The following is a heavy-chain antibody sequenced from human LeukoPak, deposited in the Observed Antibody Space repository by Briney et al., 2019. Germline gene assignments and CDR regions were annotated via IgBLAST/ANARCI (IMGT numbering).Heavy chain of an antibody. CDR3: ARMGWAARDWGHYYMDV. V-gene: IGHV3-11*04. D-gene: IGHD6-6*01. J-gene: IGHJ6*03. CDR1: GFTFRDSY. CDR2: IVSTGSPI. Sequence: PRGSLRLSCAASGFTFRDSYMTWVRQAPGKGLDWVSYIVSTGSPIYYADSVKGRFTISRDNAKNSLYLQMNSLRAEDTAVYYCARMGWAARDWGHYYMDVWGKGTTITVS.